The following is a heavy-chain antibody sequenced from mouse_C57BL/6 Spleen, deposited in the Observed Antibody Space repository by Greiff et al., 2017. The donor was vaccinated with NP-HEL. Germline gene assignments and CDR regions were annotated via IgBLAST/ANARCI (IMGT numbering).Heavy chain of an antibody. CDR3: ARGYYGSSVDY. Sequence: QDQLQQPGAELVMPGASVKLSCKASGYTFTSYWMHWVKQRPGQGLEWIGEIDPSDSYTNYNQKFKGKSTLTVDKSSSTAYMQLSSLTSEDSAVYYCARGYYGSSVDYWGQGTTLTVSS. CDR2: IDPSDSYT. D-gene: IGHD1-1*01. J-gene: IGHJ2*01. V-gene: IGHV1-69*01. CDR1: GYTFTSYW.